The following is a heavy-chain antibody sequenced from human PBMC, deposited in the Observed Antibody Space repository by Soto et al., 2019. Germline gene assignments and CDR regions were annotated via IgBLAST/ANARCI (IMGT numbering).Heavy chain of an antibody. CDR1: GFKFSNYA. CDR3: AKDRRAGGDSAFYFDF. Sequence: GGSLRLSCAASGFKFSNYAMSWVRQAPGKGLEWVSLISATGGGAYYADSVKGRFTISRDNSHNTLYLQVHSLTAEDTAVYYCAKDRRAGGDSAFYFDFWGQGAQVTVSS. CDR2: ISATGGGA. J-gene: IGHJ4*02. V-gene: IGHV3-23*01. D-gene: IGHD3-16*01.